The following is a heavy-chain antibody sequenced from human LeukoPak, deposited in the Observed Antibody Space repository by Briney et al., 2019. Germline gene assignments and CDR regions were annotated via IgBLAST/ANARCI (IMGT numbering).Heavy chain of an antibody. Sequence: PGGSLRLSCAASGFTFSSYAMTWVRQAPGKGLEWVSGISASGGSTYYADSMKGRFTISRDNSKNTLYLQMNSLRAEDTAAYFCAKCARYSGYDSDFDYWGQGTLVTVSS. CDR2: ISASGGST. D-gene: IGHD5-12*01. CDR3: AKCARYSGYDSDFDY. V-gene: IGHV3-23*01. J-gene: IGHJ4*02. CDR1: GFTFSSYA.